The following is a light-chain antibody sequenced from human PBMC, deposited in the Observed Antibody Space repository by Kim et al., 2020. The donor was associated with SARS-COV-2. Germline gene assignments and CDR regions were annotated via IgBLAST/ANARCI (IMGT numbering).Light chain of an antibody. Sequence: GQSVTISCTGTISDVVGYNYVSWYQQYPARAPKLMIYDVTKRPSGVPNRFSGSKSGNTASLTISGLQAEDEADYYCCSYAGSYTVVFGGGTKVTVL. CDR3: CSYAGSYTVV. CDR1: ISDVVGYNY. CDR2: DVT. V-gene: IGLV2-11*01. J-gene: IGLJ3*02.